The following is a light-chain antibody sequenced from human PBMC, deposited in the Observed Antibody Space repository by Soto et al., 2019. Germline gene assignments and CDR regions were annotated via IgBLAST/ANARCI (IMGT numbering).Light chain of an antibody. CDR2: GAS. V-gene: IGKV3-20*01. J-gene: IGKJ2*01. CDR3: QQYGSSPGYT. CDR1: QSVSSSY. Sequence: ENVLTQSPGTLSLSPGERATLSCRASQSVSSSYLAWYQQKPGQAPRLLLYGASSRATGIPDRFSGSGSGTDFTLTISRLEPEDFAVYYCQQYGSSPGYTFGQGTKQEIQ.